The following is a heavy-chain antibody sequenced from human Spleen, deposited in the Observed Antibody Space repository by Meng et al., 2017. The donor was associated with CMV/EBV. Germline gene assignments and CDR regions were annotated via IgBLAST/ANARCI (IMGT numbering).Heavy chain of an antibody. CDR1: GFTFSHYW. Sequence: GGSLRLSCTASGFTFSHYWMTWVRQVPGKGLEWMANIKEDGSQTVYVDSVKGRFTISRDNAKTSLYLQMDSLRAEDTAVYYCARGSSGYYYYGMDVWGQGTTVTVSS. D-gene: IGHD3-22*01. CDR2: IKEDGSQT. V-gene: IGHV3-7*01. J-gene: IGHJ6*02. CDR3: ARGSSGYYYYGMDV.